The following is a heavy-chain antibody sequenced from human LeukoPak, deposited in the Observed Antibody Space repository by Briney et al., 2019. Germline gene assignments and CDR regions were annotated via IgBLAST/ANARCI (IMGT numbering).Heavy chain of an antibody. CDR1: GGSFSGYY. CDR3: ARGAENYFYYYGMDV. V-gene: IGHV4-34*01. J-gene: IGHJ6*02. Sequence: PSETLSLTCAVYGGSFSGYYWSWIRQPPGKGLEWIGEINHSGSTNYNPSLKSRVTISIDTSKNQLSLKVSSVTAADTAVYYCARGAENYFYYYGMDVWGQGTTVTVSS. CDR2: INHSGST.